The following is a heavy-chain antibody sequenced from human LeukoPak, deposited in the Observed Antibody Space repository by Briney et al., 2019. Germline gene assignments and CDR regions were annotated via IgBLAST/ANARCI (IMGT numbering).Heavy chain of an antibody. D-gene: IGHD3-10*01. Sequence: GESLKISCEGSGYRFTSYWMGWVRHMPGKGLEWMGIIYPGDSDIRYSPSFQGQVTISADKSISTAYLQWSSLKASDTAMYYYARPGDGHSYDAFDIWGQGTMVTVSS. J-gene: IGHJ3*02. V-gene: IGHV5-51*01. CDR3: ARPGDGHSYDAFDI. CDR2: IYPGDSDI. CDR1: GYRFTSYW.